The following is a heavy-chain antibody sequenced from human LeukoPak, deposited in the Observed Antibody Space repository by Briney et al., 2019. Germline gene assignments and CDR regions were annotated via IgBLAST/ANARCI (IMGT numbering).Heavy chain of an antibody. CDR1: GYTFTSYY. V-gene: IGHV1-46*01. CDR3: ARDRCSSTSCYVEGPSDSYNWFDP. CDR2: INPSGGTT. J-gene: IGHJ5*02. Sequence: GASVKVSCKVSGYTFTSYYMHWVRQAPGQGLEWMGIINPSGGTTTYAQKFQGRVTMTRDTSTSTVYMELSSLRSEDTAVYYCARDRCSSTSCYVEGPSDSYNWFDPWGQGTLVTVSS. D-gene: IGHD2-2*01.